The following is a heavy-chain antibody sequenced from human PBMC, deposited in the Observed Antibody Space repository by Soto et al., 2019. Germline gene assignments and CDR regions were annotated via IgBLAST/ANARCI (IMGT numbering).Heavy chain of an antibody. CDR2: INRDGSDT. J-gene: IGHJ4*02. V-gene: IGHV3-74*01. Sequence: EVDLVESGGGLVQPGGSLRLSCAASGFNFYDYWMHWVRQVPGKGLVWVSHINRDGSDTGYADSVQGRFTISRDNAKNTVYLQMNSLRAEDSALYCCVRDVEANPWFALDYWCRGTRVTVSS. D-gene: IGHD3-10*01. CDR3: VRDVEANPWFALDY. CDR1: GFNFYDYW.